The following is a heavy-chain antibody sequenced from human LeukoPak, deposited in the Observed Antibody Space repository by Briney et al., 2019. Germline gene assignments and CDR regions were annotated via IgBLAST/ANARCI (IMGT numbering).Heavy chain of an antibody. CDR3: AKDHMSSPVTYGYSFDS. V-gene: IGHV3-23*01. CDR2: ISGSGVST. D-gene: IGHD5-18*01. J-gene: IGHJ4*02. CDR1: GFTFNIYA. Sequence: GGSLRLSCAASGFTFNIYAMNWVRQAPGKGLEWVAAISGSGVSTRDADSVKGRFTISRDNSKNTLYLQMSSLRAEDTAVYYCAKDHMSSPVTYGYSFDSWGQGTLVTVSS.